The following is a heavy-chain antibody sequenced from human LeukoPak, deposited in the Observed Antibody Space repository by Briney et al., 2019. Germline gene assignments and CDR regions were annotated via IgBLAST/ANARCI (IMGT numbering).Heavy chain of an antibody. CDR1: GFSFDDHD. J-gene: IGHJ3*02. V-gene: IGHV3-49*03. D-gene: IGHD6-13*01. Sequence: PGGSLRLSCTGSGFSFDDHDMGWFRQAPGKGLEWVGLIRSKTYGGTSEYAASVKGRFTISRDDSKSIAYLQMNGLQTEDTAVYYCTRRYVSTWWPNDAFDIWGQGTMVTVSS. CDR2: IRSKTYGGTS. CDR3: TRRYVSTWWPNDAFDI.